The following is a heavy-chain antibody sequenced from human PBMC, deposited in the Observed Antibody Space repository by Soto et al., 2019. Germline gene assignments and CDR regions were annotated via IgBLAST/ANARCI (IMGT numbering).Heavy chain of an antibody. CDR2: IKQDGSEK. V-gene: IGHV3-7*05. CDR1: GFTFSSYW. CDR3: ARDGGPVTSVFDY. D-gene: IGHD4-17*01. Sequence: PGGSLRLSCAASGFTFSSYWMSWVRQAPGKGLEWVANIKQDGSEKYYVDSVKGRFTISRDNAKNSLYLQMNSLRAEDTAVYYCARDGGPVTSVFDYWGQGTLVTVSS. J-gene: IGHJ4*02.